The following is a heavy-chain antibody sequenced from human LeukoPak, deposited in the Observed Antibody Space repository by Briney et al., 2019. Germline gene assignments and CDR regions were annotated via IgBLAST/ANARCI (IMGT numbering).Heavy chain of an antibody. V-gene: IGHV3-23*01. J-gene: IGHJ4*02. Sequence: GGSLRLSCAASGFTFSSYAMSWVRQAPGKGLEWVSTFSGSGGSTYYADSVKGRFTISRDNSKNTLYLQINSLRDEDTAVYYCATTIGGYNYGPSFDYWGQGTLVTVSS. D-gene: IGHD5-18*01. CDR1: GFTFSSYA. CDR3: ATTIGGYNYGPSFDY. CDR2: FSGSGGST.